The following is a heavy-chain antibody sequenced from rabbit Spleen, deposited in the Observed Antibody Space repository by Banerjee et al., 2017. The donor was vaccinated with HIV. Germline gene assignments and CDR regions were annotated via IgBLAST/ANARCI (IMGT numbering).Heavy chain of an antibody. CDR1: GFDFSSYYW. CDR2: IYTVSGST. J-gene: IGHJ3*01. Sequence: QEQLKETGGGLVQPEGSLTLTCKASGFDFSSYYWICWVRQAPGKGLEWIGCIYTVSGSTYYASWAKGRFTISKTSSTTVTLQMTSLTAADTATYFCVRDSDDYGDYTRLDLWGPGTLVTVS. V-gene: IGHV1S45*01. D-gene: IGHD2-1*01. CDR3: VRDSDDYGDYTRLDL.